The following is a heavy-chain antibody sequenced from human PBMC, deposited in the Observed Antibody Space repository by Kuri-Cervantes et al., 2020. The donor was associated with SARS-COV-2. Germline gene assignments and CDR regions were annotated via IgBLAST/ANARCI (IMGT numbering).Heavy chain of an antibody. V-gene: IGHV4-34*01. J-gene: IGHJ5*02. D-gene: IGHD2-2*01. Sequence: GSLRLSCAVYGGSFSGYYWSWIRQPPGRGLEWMGEINHSGSTNYNPSLKSRVTISVDTSKNQFTLKLSSVTAADTAVYYCARGDIVVVPAARYNWFDPWGQGTLVTVSS. CDR1: GGSFSGYY. CDR3: ARGDIVVVPAARYNWFDP. CDR2: INHSGST.